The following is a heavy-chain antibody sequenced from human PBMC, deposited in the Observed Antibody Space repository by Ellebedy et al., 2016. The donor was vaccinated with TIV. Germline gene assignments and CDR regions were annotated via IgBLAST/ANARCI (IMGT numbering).Heavy chain of an antibody. Sequence: GGSLRLXCAASGFTFTYQAMTWVRQAPGKGLEWVASISGNGDATHYADSMKGRFSISRDNSENTLYLQMSTLRAEDTAVYHCAIHRGHISPAFPDAFDIWGPGTMVTVSS. V-gene: IGHV3-23*01. CDR2: ISGNGDAT. CDR1: GFTFTYQA. D-gene: IGHD2-2*01. J-gene: IGHJ3*02. CDR3: AIHRGHISPAFPDAFDI.